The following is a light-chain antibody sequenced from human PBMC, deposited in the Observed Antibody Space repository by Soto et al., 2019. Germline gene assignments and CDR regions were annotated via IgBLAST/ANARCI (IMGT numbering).Light chain of an antibody. CDR1: QSVSSSY. V-gene: IGKV3-20*01. CDR2: GAS. CDR3: QQYGSSPWT. J-gene: IGKJ1*01. Sequence: EIVLTQSPGTLSLSPGERATLSCRASQSVSSSYLAWYQRKPGQAPRLLIYGASSRATGIPDRFSGSGSGKDFTLPISRLEPEDFAVYYCQQYGSSPWTFGQGTKVEIK.